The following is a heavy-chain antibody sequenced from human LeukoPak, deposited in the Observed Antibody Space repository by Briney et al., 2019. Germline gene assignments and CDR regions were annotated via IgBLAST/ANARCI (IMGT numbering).Heavy chain of an antibody. CDR1: GFTFSNYA. CDR2: ISYDGSNK. V-gene: IGHV3-30*14. J-gene: IGHJ4*02. CDR3: ASKAAEFYFDN. Sequence: GGSLRLSCAASGFTFSNYAIHWVRQAPGKGLEWVANISYDGSNKYYADSVKGRFTISRDNSKNTLYLQMNSLRVEDTAVYYCASKAAEFYFDNWGQGTLVTVSS. D-gene: IGHD6-25*01.